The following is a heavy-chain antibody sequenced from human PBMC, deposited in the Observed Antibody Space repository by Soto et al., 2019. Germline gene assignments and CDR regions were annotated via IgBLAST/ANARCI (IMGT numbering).Heavy chain of an antibody. D-gene: IGHD5-12*01. CDR2: IYYSGST. V-gene: IGHV4-59*01. CDR3: ARGALEREYSGYGYYFDY. J-gene: IGHJ4*02. Sequence: SETLSLTCTVSGGSISSYYWSWIRQPPGKGLEWIGYIYYSGSTNYNPSLKSRVTISVDTSKNQFSLKLSSVTAADTAVYYCARGALEREYSGYGYYFDYWGQGTLVTVSS. CDR1: GGSISSYY.